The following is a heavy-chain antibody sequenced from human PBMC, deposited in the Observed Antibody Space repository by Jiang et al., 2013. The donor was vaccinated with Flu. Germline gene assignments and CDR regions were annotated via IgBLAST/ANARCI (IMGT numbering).Heavy chain of an antibody. J-gene: IGHJ4*02. CDR2: IWYDGSDK. CDR3: ARAPEGYFDY. CDR1: EFTFSSYG. Sequence: VQLVESGGGVVQPGRSLRLSCVVSEFTFSSYGMHWVRQAPGKGLEWVAVIWYDGSDKYYADSVKGRFTISRDNSKNTLYLQMNSLRAEDTAVYYCARAPEGYFDYWGQGTLVTVSS. V-gene: IGHV3-33*01.